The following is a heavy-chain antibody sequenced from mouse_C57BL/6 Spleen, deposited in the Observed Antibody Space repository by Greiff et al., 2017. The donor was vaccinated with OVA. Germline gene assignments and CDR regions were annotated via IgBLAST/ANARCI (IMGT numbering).Heavy chain of an antibody. CDR1: GYTFTDYY. J-gene: IGHJ2*01. Sequence: VQVVESGAELVRPGASVKLSCKASGYTFTDYYINWVKQRPGQGLEWIARIYPGSGNTYYNEKFKGKATLTAEKSSSNAYMQLSSLTSEDSAVYFCAREEAYYYGSSLDYWGQGTTLTVSS. D-gene: IGHD1-1*01. CDR2: IYPGSGNT. CDR3: AREEAYYYGSSLDY. V-gene: IGHV1-76*01.